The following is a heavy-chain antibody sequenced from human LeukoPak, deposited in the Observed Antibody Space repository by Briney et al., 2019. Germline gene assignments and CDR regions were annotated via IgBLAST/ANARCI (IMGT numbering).Heavy chain of an antibody. CDR2: INHSGST. Sequence: KPSETLSFNGAGYAGSFSGYYWSWIRQPPGKGREWGGEINHSGSTNDKPSLKSRVPISEDTSKNKFSLKLSSVTAADTAVYYCARSDTAMEAFDYWGQGTLVTVSS. J-gene: IGHJ4*02. CDR1: AGSFSGYY. CDR3: ARSDTAMEAFDY. D-gene: IGHD5-18*01. V-gene: IGHV4-34*01.